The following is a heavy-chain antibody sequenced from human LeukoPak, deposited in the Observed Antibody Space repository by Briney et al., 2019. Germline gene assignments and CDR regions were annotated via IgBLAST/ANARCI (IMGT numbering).Heavy chain of an antibody. CDR3: ARGAVRGGTNFDY. J-gene: IGHJ4*02. Sequence: SQTLSLTCAISGDSVSGSPAVWTCIRQSPSRGLEWLVRAYYRSKWYIDYAVSVKGRITITPDTPKNQFSLQLNSVTPEDTAVYYCARGAVRGGTNFDYWGQGTLVTVSS. CDR2: AYYRSKWYI. V-gene: IGHV6-1*01. CDR1: GDSVSGSPAV. D-gene: IGHD3-10*01.